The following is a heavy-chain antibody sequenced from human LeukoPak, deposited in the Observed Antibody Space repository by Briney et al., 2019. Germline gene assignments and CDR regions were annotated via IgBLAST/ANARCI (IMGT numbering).Heavy chain of an antibody. CDR2: FDPEDGET. J-gene: IGHJ4*02. CDR3: ATVDSSGYYYGKDY. CDR1: GYTLTELS. V-gene: IGHV1-24*01. Sequence: ASVKVSCKVSGYTLTELSMHWVRQAPGKGLEWMGGFDPEDGETIYAQKFQGRVTMTEDTSTDTAYMELSSLRSEDTAVYYCATVDSSGYYYGKDYWGQGTLVTVSS. D-gene: IGHD3-22*01.